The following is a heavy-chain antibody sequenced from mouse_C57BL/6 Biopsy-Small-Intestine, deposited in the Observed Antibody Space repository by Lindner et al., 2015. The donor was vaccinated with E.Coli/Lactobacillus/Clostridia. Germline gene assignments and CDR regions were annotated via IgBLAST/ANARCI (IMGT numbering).Heavy chain of an antibody. V-gene: IGHV1-81*01. Sequence: SVKVSCKASRGTFSTYGISWVRQAPGQGLEWMGRIIPILGLTHYAQRFQGRVTITADKSTSTAYMELSSLRSGDTAVYYCARDLPEAGTRYLDYFDYWGQGTLVTVFS. J-gene: IGHJ2*01. CDR1: RGTFSTYG. CDR3: ARDLPEAGTRYLDYFDY. D-gene: IGHD1-1*01. CDR2: IIPILGLT.